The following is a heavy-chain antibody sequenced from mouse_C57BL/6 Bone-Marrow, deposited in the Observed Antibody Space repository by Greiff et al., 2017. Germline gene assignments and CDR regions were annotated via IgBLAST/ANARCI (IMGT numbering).Heavy chain of an antibody. V-gene: IGHV1-82*01. D-gene: IGHD1-1*02. Sequence: VQLQQSGPELVKPGASVKISCKASGYAFSSSWMNWVKQRPGKGLEWIGRIYPGNGDTNYNGKFKGKATLTAAKSSSTAYMQLSSLTSEDSAVYFCARIWSFAYWGQGTLVTVSA. CDR1: GYAFSSSW. CDR3: ARIWSFAY. CDR2: IYPGNGDT. J-gene: IGHJ3*01.